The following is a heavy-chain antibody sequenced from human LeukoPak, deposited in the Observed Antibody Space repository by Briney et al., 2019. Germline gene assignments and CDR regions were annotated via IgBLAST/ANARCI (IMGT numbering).Heavy chain of an antibody. CDR2: ISTSSSYI. D-gene: IGHD3-16*01. Sequence: GGSLRLSCAASGFTFSDYTMTWVRQAPGKGLEWVSCISTSSSYIYYADPLQGRFTVSRDNIENSLFLQMNSLIAEDTAVYYCARVSISGGGVDYWGQGTLVTVPS. J-gene: IGHJ4*02. CDR1: GFTFSDYT. CDR3: ARVSISGGGVDY. V-gene: IGHV3-21*01.